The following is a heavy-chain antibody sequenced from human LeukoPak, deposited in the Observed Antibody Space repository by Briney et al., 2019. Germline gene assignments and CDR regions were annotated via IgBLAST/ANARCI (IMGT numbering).Heavy chain of an antibody. CDR3: ARSSEGRYYYDSSGYSYYYYYMDV. J-gene: IGHJ6*03. CDR2: IHYSGST. Sequence: SETLSLTCTVSGGSISSSNYYWAWIRQPPGKGLEWIGNIHYSGSTYYNASLNSRITMSLDTFKNQFSLKLSSVTAADTAVYYCARSSEGRYYYDSSGYSYYYYYMDVWGKGTTVTISS. CDR1: GGSISSSNYY. V-gene: IGHV4-39*07. D-gene: IGHD3-22*01.